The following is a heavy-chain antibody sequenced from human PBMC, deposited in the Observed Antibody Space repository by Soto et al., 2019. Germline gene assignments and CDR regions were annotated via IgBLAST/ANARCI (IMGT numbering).Heavy chain of an antibody. D-gene: IGHD4-17*01. V-gene: IGHV4-59*08. CDR3: ASVHDYGDYYYMDV. CDR2: IYYSGST. CDR1: GGSISSYY. Sequence: QVQLQESGPGLVKPSETLSLTCTVSGGSISSYYWSWIRQPPGKGLEWIGYIYYSGSTNYNPSLKSRVTISVDTSKNQFSLKLSSVTAADTAVYYWASVHDYGDYYYMDVWGKGTTVTVAS. J-gene: IGHJ6*03.